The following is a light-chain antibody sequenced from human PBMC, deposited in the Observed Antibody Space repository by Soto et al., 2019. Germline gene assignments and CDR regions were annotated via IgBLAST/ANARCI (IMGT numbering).Light chain of an antibody. J-gene: IGKJ4*01. CDR2: ATS. Sequence: DIQMTQSPSSVSASVGDRVNITCRASQDLSRWLAWYQQKAGKAPQLLIYATSTLQSGVPSRFSGSGSGTEFTLTISSLQPEDFATYYCQQANSFPHTLGGGTRVEIK. V-gene: IGKV1-12*01. CDR3: QQANSFPHT. CDR1: QDLSRW.